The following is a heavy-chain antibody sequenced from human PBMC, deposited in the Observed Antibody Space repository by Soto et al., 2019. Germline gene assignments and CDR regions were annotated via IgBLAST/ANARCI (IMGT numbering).Heavy chain of an antibody. CDR2: IYWDDDK. CDR3: AHRVLRTVFGLVTTTAIYFDF. J-gene: IGHJ4*02. V-gene: IGHV2-5*02. Sequence: QITLNESGPTQVKPRQTLTLTCTFSGFSLTTSGVGVGWIRQSPGKAPEWLALIYWDDDKRYSPSLKSRLTITKDTSKNQVVPTMAXLDXXXXATYYCAHRVLRTVFGLVTTTAIYFDFWGQGTPVAVSS. D-gene: IGHD3-3*01. CDR1: GFSLTTSGVG.